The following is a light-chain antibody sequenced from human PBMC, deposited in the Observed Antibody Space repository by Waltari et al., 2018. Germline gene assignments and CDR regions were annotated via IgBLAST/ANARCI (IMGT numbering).Light chain of an antibody. CDR1: QNPSSC. V-gene: IGKV1-9*01. CDR3: QQLNRYPFT. Sequence: IQLTQSPSSLSASVGDTVTITCRASQNPSSCLAWYKQKPGKAPKLRMHTVSILQSGVPSRFSGSGSGTDFALTISSLQPEDFATYYCQQLNRYPFTFGGGTKVEIK. CDR2: TVS. J-gene: IGKJ4*01.